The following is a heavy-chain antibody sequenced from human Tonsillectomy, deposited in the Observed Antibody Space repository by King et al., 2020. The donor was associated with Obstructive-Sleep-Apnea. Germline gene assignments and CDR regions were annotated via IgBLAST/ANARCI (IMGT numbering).Heavy chain of an antibody. J-gene: IGHJ4*02. CDR2: ISGSGGST. CDR3: AKSGSYYS. CDR1: GFTFSSYA. Sequence: QLVQSGGGLVQPGGSLRLSCAASGFTFSSYAMSWVRQAPGKGRGWVSAISGSGGSTYYADSGRGRLTIARDNSNNTLFLQMNSLRADDTAVYYCAKSGSYYSWGQGTLVTVSS. D-gene: IGHD1-26*01. V-gene: IGHV3-23*04.